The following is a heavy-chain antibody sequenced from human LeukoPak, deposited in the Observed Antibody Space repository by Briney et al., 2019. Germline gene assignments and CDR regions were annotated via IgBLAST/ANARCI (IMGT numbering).Heavy chain of an antibody. J-gene: IGHJ5*02. Sequence: GGSLRLSCAASGFTFSSYAMHWVRQAPDKGLEWVAVISYDGSNKYYADSVKGRFTISRDNSKNTLYLQMNSLRAEDTALYYCANGDGINHYNWIDPWGQGTLVTVYS. D-gene: IGHD2-21*01. CDR3: ANGDGINHYNWIDP. CDR2: ISYDGSNK. V-gene: IGHV3-30-3*01. CDR1: GFTFSSYA.